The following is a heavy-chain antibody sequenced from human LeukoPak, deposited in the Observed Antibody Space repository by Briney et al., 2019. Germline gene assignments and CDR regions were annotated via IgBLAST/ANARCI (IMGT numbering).Heavy chain of an antibody. CDR2: MNPNSGNT. D-gene: IGHD3-10*01. J-gene: IGHJ4*02. Sequence: ASVKVSCKASGYTFTSYDINWVRQATGQGLEWMGWMNPNSGNTGYAQKFQGRVTMTRYTSISTAYMELSSLRSEDTAVYYCARGIYGSGSYYNVGYWGQGTLVTVSS. V-gene: IGHV1-8*01. CDR1: GYTFTSYD. CDR3: ARGIYGSGSYYNVGY.